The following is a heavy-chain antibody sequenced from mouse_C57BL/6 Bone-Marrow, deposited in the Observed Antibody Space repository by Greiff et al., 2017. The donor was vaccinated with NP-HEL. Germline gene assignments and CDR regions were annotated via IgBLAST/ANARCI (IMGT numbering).Heavy chain of an antibody. V-gene: IGHV1-55*01. Sequence: QVQLQQPGAELVKPGASVKMSCKASGYTFTSYWIPWVKQRPGQGLEWIGDIYPGSGSTNYNEKFKSKATLTVDTSSSTAYMQLSSLTSEDAAVYYCARPYYYGSSYPAYWGQGTLVTVSA. CDR1: GYTFTSYW. CDR2: IYPGSGST. CDR3: ARPYYYGSSYPAY. J-gene: IGHJ3*01. D-gene: IGHD1-1*01.